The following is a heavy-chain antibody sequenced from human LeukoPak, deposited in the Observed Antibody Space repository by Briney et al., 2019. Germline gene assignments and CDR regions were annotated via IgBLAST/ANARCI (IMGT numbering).Heavy chain of an antibody. CDR3: TREGMGTTFSAWFDP. Sequence: PGGSLRLSCAASEFTFSSYNMNWVRQAPGKGLEWVAVVSSDGSIDYYADSVRGRFTVSRDNSKNTLYLQVNSLRVEDTAVYYCTREGMGTTFSAWFDPWGQGTLVTVPS. J-gene: IGHJ5*02. D-gene: IGHD1-7*01. CDR2: VSSDGSID. CDR1: EFTFSSYN. V-gene: IGHV3-30*03.